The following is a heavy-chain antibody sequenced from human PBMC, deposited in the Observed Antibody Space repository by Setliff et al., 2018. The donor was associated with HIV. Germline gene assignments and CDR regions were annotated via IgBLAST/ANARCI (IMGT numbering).Heavy chain of an antibody. CDR1: GYIFTDYF. J-gene: IGHJ3*01. V-gene: IGHV1-2*02. Sequence: GASVKVSCKASGYIFTDYFIHWVRQAPGQGLEWMGWISPQSGDRKIPQRFRGRVTTTRDTSISTAYMEFNSLTSDDTAVYYCARDRADDQYNGLDVWGQGTMVTVS. CDR2: ISPQSGDR. CDR3: ARDRADDQYNGLDV. D-gene: IGHD3-10*01.